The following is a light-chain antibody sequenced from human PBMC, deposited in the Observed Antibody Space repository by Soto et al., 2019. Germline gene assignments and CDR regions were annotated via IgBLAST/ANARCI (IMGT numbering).Light chain of an antibody. J-gene: IGKJ2*01. CDR2: KAS. V-gene: IGKV1-5*03. Sequence: DLPMTQSPSTLSASVGDRVTITCRASQSISTWLAWYQQKPGKAPKLLIYKASSLESGVPSRFSGSGSGTEFTLTISSLQPEDFATFYCQQYNIFPYTFGQGTKLEIK. CDR1: QSISTW. CDR3: QQYNIFPYT.